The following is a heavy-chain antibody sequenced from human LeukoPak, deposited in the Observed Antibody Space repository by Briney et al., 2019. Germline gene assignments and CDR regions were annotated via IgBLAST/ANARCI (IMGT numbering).Heavy chain of an antibody. D-gene: IGHD2-2*02. V-gene: IGHV3-21*06. CDR2: ISSSSSYI. J-gene: IGHJ6*03. CDR3: ARGYCSSTSCYIHYYYYYYMDV. CDR1: GFTFNSYR. Sequence: GSLRLSCAASGFTFNSYRMNWVRQAPGKGVEWVSSISSSSSYIYYADSVKGRFTISRDSAKNPLYLQMNSLRAEDTAVYYCARGYCSSTSCYIHYYYYYYMDVWGKGTTVTVSS.